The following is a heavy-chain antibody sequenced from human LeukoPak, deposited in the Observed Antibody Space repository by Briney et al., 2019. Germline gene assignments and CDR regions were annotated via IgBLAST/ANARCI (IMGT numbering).Heavy chain of an antibody. J-gene: IGHJ5*02. Sequence: PGGSLRLSCSASGFTFSSYWMHWVRQGPGKGLVWVSRINSDGSSTTYADSVKGRFTISRDNAKNTLYLQMNSLRAEDPAVYYCARARGLGYGDYVRWFDPWGQGTLVTVSS. CDR1: GFTFSSYW. V-gene: IGHV3-74*01. CDR2: INSDGSST. CDR3: ARARGLGYGDYVRWFDP. D-gene: IGHD4-17*01.